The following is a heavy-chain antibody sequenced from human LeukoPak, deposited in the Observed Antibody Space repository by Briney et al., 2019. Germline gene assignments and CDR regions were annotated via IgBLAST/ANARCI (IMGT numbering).Heavy chain of an antibody. J-gene: IGHJ5*02. CDR2: ISGSGGST. CDR3: ARDRHYDILTGYFRYNWFDP. V-gene: IGHV3-23*01. D-gene: IGHD3-9*01. Sequence: GGSLRLSCAASGFTFSSYAMSWVRQAPGKGLEWVSAISGSGGSTYYADSVKGRFTISRDNSKNTLYLQMNSLRAEDTAVYYCARDRHYDILTGYFRYNWFDPWGQGTLVTVSS. CDR1: GFTFSSYA.